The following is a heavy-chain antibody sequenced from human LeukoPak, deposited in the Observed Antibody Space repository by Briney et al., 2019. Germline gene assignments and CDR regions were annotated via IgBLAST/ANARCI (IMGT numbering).Heavy chain of an antibody. J-gene: IGHJ4*02. Sequence: GASVKVSCKASGYTFTSYGNSWVRQAPGQGLEWMGWISAYNGNTNYAQKLQGRVTMTTDTSTSTAYMELRSLRSDDTAVYYCARGHLSGSYFLNFDYWGQGTLVTVSS. V-gene: IGHV1-18*01. CDR1: GYTFTSYG. CDR3: ARGHLSGSYFLNFDY. D-gene: IGHD1-26*01. CDR2: ISAYNGNT.